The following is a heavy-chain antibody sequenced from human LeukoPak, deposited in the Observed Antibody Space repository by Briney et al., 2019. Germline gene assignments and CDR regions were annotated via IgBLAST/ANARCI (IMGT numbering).Heavy chain of an antibody. CDR3: AKAEGPNSSGWVSFDY. CDR1: GFSFTNAW. J-gene: IGHJ4*02. CDR2: ISGSGGST. Sequence: PGGSLILSCAASGFSFTNAWMSWVRQAPGKGLEWVSAISGSGGSTYYADSVKGRFTISRDNSKNTLYLQMNSLRAEDTAVYYCAKAEGPNSSGWVSFDYWGQGTLVTVSS. D-gene: IGHD6-19*01. V-gene: IGHV3-23*01.